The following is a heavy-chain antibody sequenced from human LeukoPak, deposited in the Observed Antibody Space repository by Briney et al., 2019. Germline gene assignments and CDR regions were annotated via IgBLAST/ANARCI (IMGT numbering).Heavy chain of an antibody. Sequence: PWGSLRLSCAASGFTFSSYALSWGPQAPETGVEWVSAISDSGGSTYYADYVKGKFTISRYNSKNTLYLQMNNLRAEDAAVYYCAKHWDSGANSGFDYWGQGNLVTVSS. CDR3: AKHWDSGANSGFDY. CDR2: ISDSGGST. J-gene: IGHJ4*02. D-gene: IGHD4/OR15-4a*01. V-gene: IGHV3-23*01. CDR1: GFTFSSYA.